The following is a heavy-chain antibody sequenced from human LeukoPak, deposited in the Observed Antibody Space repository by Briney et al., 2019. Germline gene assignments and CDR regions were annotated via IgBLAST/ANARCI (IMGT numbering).Heavy chain of an antibody. CDR1: GGSISSGDYY. Sequence: SSETLSLTCTVSGGSISSGDYYWSWIRQPPGKGLEWIGEINHSGSTNYNPSLKSRVTISVDTSKNQFSLKLSSVTAADTAVYYCARGGAQYYYDSSGYYYVSDAYDYWGQGTLVTVSS. J-gene: IGHJ4*02. D-gene: IGHD3-22*01. CDR2: INHSGST. V-gene: IGHV4-30-4*01. CDR3: ARGGAQYYYDSSGYYYVSDAYDY.